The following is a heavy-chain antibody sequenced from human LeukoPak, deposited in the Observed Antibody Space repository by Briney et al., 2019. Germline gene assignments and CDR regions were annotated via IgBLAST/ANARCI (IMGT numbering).Heavy chain of an antibody. CDR3: AKSDNYGSGGDWTYFDY. Sequence: PGRSLRLSCAASGFTFSNYGMHWVRQAPGKGLECVAVISYDGSNKYYADSVRGRFTISRDNSKNTLYLQMNSLRAEDTAVYYCAKSDNYGSGGDWTYFDYWGQGTLVTVSA. CDR1: GFTFSNYG. D-gene: IGHD3-10*01. V-gene: IGHV3-30*06. CDR2: ISYDGSNK. J-gene: IGHJ4*02.